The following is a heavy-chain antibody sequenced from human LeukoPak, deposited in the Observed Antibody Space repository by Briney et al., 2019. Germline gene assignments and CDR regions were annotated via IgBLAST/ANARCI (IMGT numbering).Heavy chain of an antibody. CDR1: GYIFTGYY. V-gene: IGHV1-2*06. J-gene: IGHJ6*02. CDR3: ASTSGDTNYYGMDV. CDR2: MNPNSGGT. D-gene: IGHD2-2*02. Sequence: ASVKVSCKASGYIFTGYYMHWVRQAPGQGLEWMGRMNPNSGGTNYAQKFQGRVTMTRDTSISTAYMELSRLRSDDTAVYYCASTSGDTNYYGMDVWGQGTTVTVSS.